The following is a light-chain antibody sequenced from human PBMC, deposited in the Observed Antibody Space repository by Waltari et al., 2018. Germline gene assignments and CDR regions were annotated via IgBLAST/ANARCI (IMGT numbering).Light chain of an antibody. V-gene: IGKV3-20*01. Sequence: IVLTQSPGTLSLSPGDRATLPCRASQSVTSNYLAWYQQKPGQAPRLLVHGVSSRATGIPDRFSGSGSGTDFTLTITRLEPEDSAVYYCQQYAGSPRTFGQGTKVEIK. CDR3: QQYAGSPRT. J-gene: IGKJ1*01. CDR1: QSVTSNY. CDR2: GVS.